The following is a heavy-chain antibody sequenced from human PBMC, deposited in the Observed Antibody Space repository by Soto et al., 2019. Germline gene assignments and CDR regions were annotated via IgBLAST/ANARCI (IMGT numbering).Heavy chain of an antibody. CDR2: IIPILGIA. CDR3: ARLGAYSMSSDY. J-gene: IGHJ4*02. D-gene: IGHD4-4*01. Sequence: EASVKVSCKASGGTFSSYTISWVRQAPGQGLEWMGRIIPILGIANYAQKFQGRVTITADKSTSTAYMELSSLRSEDTAVYYCARLGAYSMSSDYWGQGTLVTVSS. V-gene: IGHV1-69*02. CDR1: GGTFSSYT.